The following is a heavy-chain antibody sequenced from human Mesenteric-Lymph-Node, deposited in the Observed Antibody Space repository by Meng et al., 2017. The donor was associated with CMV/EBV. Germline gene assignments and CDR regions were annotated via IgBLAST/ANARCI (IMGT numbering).Heavy chain of an antibody. J-gene: IGHJ5*02. V-gene: IGHV1-2*02. D-gene: IGHD6-13*01. CDR2: INTNTGDT. CDR3: ARSWGGGYSSSWFGNWFDP. CDR1: GYTFTAYF. Sequence: ASVKVSCKASGYTFTAYFIHWVRQAPGQGLEWMGWINTNTGDTNYPQEFQGRVTMTRDTSISTTYMELSRLRSDDTAVYYCARSWGGGYSSSWFGNWFDPWGQGTLVTVSS.